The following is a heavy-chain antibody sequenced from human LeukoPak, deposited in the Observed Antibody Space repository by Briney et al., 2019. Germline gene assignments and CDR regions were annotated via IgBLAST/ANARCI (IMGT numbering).Heavy chain of an antibody. D-gene: IGHD5-18*01. V-gene: IGHV4-59*08. J-gene: IGHJ4*02. Sequence: SETHSLTCTVSGGSISSYYWSWIRQPPGKGLEWIGYIYNSGSTNYNPSLKSRVTISIDTSKNQFSLKLSSVTAADTAVYYCARGYSRTHFDYWGQGTLVT. CDR2: IYNSGST. CDR3: ARGYSRTHFDY. CDR1: GGSISSYY.